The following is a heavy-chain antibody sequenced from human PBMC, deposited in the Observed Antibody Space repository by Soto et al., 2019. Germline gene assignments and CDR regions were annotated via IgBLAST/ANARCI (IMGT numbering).Heavy chain of an antibody. D-gene: IGHD3-22*01. V-gene: IGHV2-5*02. J-gene: IGHJ1*01. CDR2: IYWDDDK. Sequence: QITLKESGPTLVKPTQTLTLTCTFSGFSLSTNGVGVGWIRQPPGKALEWLALIYWDDDKRYSPSLKSSRTITRETSKNRVVLTITNMDPVDTATYYCAHRFGLPTLDSSGHHSECFQYWGQGTLVTVSS. CDR1: GFSLSTNGVG. CDR3: AHRFGLPTLDSSGHHSECFQY.